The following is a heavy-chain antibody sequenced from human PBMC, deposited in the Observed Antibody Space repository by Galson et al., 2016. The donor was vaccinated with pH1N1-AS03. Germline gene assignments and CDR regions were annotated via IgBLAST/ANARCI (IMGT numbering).Heavy chain of an antibody. D-gene: IGHD3-22*01. CDR3: ARNSSGGGGLDH. J-gene: IGHJ4*02. CDR1: GYTFTSHV. V-gene: IGHV1-3*04. Sequence: SVKVSCKASGYTFTSHVVDWVRQAPGQSLEWMGWINTDTGYTKYSQKFQGRVTITKDTSATTAYMELNSLTSEDTAVYYCARNSSGGGGLDHWSQGTLVTVSS. CDR2: INTDTGYT.